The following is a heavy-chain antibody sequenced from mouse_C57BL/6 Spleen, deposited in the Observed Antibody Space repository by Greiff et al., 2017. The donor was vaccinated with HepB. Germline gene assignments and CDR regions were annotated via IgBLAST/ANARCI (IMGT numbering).Heavy chain of an antibody. V-gene: IGHV1-64*01. D-gene: IGHD2-4*01. CDR1: GYTFTSYW. CDR2: IHPNSGST. Sequence: VQLQQSGAELVKPGASVKLSCKASGYTFTSYWMHWVKQRPGQGLEWIGMIHPNSGSTNYNEKFKSKATLTVDKSSSTAYMQLSSLTSEDSAVYYCARYGDYAFAYWGQGTLVTVSA. CDR3: ARYGDYAFAY. J-gene: IGHJ3*01.